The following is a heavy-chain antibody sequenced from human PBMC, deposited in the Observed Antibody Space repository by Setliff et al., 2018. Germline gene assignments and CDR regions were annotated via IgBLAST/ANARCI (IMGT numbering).Heavy chain of an antibody. CDR2: IDWDDEK. Sequence: SGPTLVNPTQTLILTCTLSGFSVNTNGMRVNWIRQPPGKALEWLARIDWDDEKFYNTSLKTRLTISKDTSKNQVVLTMTNMDPVDTATYYCARISPDYSNYVFDYWGQGTLVTVSS. V-gene: IGHV2-70*04. CDR1: GFSVNTNGMR. D-gene: IGHD4-4*01. J-gene: IGHJ4*02. CDR3: ARISPDYSNYVFDY.